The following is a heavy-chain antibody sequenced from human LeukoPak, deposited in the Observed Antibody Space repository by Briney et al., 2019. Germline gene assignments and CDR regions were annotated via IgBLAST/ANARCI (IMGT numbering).Heavy chain of an antibody. V-gene: IGHV3-30*04. CDR1: RFTFSSYS. J-gene: IGHJ4*02. Sequence: GGSLRLSCAASRFTFSSYSMHWVRQAPGKGLEWVALISKDGSITFYADSVKGRFTISRDNSKNTLYLQINSLRTEDTSVYFCARESYGDFYFYHWGQGTLVAVSS. CDR2: ISKDGSIT. CDR3: ARESYGDFYFYH. D-gene: IGHD4-17*01.